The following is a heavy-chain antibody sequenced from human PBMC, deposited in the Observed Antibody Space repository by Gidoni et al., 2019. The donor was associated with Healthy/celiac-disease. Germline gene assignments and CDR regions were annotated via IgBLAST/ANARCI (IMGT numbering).Heavy chain of an antibody. CDR3: ARGRNVYDFWSGYLRLEKTNDAFDI. Sequence: QVQLVQSGAEVKKPGASVKVSCKASGYTFTSYDINWVRQATGQGLEWMGWMNPNSGNTGYAQKFQGRVTMTRNTSISTAYMELSSLRSEDTAVYYCARGRNVYDFWSGYLRLEKTNDAFDIWGQGTMVTVSS. CDR2: MNPNSGNT. V-gene: IGHV1-8*01. CDR1: GYTFTSYD. D-gene: IGHD3-3*01. J-gene: IGHJ3*02.